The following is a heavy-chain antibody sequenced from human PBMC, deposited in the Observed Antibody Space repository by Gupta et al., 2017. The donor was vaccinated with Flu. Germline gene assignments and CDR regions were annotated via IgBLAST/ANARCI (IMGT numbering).Heavy chain of an antibody. CDR2: IIPIFGTA. CDR3: ARDKGKVWSSSWYYYYYGMDV. D-gene: IGHD6-13*01. J-gene: IGHJ6*02. V-gene: IGHV1-69*06. CDR1: GGTFSSYA. Sequence: QVQLVQSGAEVKKPGSSVKVSCKASGGTFSSYAISWVRQAPGHGLEWMGGIIPIFGTANYAQKFQGRVTITADKSTSTAYMELSSLRSEDTAVYYCARDKGKVWSSSWYYYYYGMDVWGQGTTVTVSS.